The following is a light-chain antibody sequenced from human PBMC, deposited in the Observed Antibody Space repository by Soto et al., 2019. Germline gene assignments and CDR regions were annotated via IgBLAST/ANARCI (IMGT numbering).Light chain of an antibody. CDR3: ISYTSDSTYV. CDR1: RSDVGGYNY. J-gene: IGLJ1*01. CDR2: EVS. V-gene: IGLV2-14*01. Sequence: QYVLTQPAAVSGSPGQSITISCAGTRSDVGGYNYVSWYQQHPGKAPKLMIYEVSNRPSGVSTRFSGSKSGSTASLTISGLQAEDEADYYCISYTSDSTYVFGTGTKVTVL.